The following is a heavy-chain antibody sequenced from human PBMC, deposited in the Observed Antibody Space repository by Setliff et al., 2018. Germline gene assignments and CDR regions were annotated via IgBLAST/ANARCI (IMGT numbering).Heavy chain of an antibody. J-gene: IGHJ6*03. Sequence: PGGSMRLSCVASGFTFDRFGMHWVRQAPGKGLEWVSFIQTNGNDKNYADSVKGRFTIYRDDSKNTLYLQMDSLRPEDTAIYYRARGVDYCMDVWGKGTTVTVSS. CDR1: GFTFDRFG. D-gene: IGHD2-15*01. V-gene: IGHV3-30*02. CDR2: IQTNGNDK. CDR3: ARGVDYCMDV.